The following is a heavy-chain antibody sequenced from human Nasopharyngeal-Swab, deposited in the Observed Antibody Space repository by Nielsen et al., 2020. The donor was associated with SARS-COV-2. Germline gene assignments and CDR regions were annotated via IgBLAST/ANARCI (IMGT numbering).Heavy chain of an antibody. CDR2: IIPIFGTA. V-gene: IGHV1-69*01. CDR3: ARGYSSSWQGYYFDY. J-gene: IGHJ4*02. Sequence: QAPGRGFEWMGGIIPIFGTANYAQKFQGRVTITADESTSTAYMELSSLRSEDTAVYYCARGYSSSWQGYYFDYWGQGTLVTVSS. D-gene: IGHD6-13*01.